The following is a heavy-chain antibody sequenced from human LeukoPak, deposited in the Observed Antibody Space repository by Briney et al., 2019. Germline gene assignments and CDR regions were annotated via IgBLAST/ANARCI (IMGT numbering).Heavy chain of an antibody. V-gene: IGHV3-48*03. CDR2: ISSSGSTI. Sequence: PGGSLRLSCAASGFTFSSYEMNWVRQAPGKGLEWVSYISSSGSTIYYPDSVKGRFTISRDNAKNSLYLQMNSLRAEDTAVYYCARDGYYYDSSGYTDQVIDYWGQGTLVTVSS. CDR1: GFTFSSYE. D-gene: IGHD3-22*01. J-gene: IGHJ4*02. CDR3: ARDGYYYDSSGYTDQVIDY.